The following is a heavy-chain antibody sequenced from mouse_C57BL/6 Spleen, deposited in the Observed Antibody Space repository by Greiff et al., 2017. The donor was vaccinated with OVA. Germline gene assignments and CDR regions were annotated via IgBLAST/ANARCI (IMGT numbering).Heavy chain of an antibody. CDR3: ARGLTGVRYFDY. CDR1: GYTFTSYG. J-gene: IGHJ2*01. Sequence: ESGAELARPGASVKLSCKASGYTFTSYGISWVKQRTGQGLEWIGEIYPRSGNTYYNEKFKGKATLTADKSSSTAYMELRSLTSEDSAVYFWARGLTGVRYFDYWGQGTTLTVSS. CDR2: IYPRSGNT. D-gene: IGHD4-1*01. V-gene: IGHV1-81*01.